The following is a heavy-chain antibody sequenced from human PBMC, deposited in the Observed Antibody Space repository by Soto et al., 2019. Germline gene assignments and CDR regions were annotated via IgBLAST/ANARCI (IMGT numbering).Heavy chain of an antibody. CDR2: ISYDGHNK. V-gene: IGHV3-30*18. CDR3: AKDLLAYGDDHYYDYGMDV. J-gene: IGHJ6*02. CDR1: GFTFTTFG. Sequence: QVQLVESGGGVVQPGGSLRLSCTASGFTFTTFGIHWVRQAPGKGLEWVALISYDGHNKYYSDSVKGRFTISRDIYKNTLSLQINSLRAEDTAVYYCAKDLLAYGDDHYYDYGMDVWGQGTTFSVS. D-gene: IGHD4-17*01.